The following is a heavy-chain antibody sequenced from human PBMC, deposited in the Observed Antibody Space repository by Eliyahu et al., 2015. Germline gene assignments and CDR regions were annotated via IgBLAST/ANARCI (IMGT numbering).Heavy chain of an antibody. CDR2: ISAYNGNT. V-gene: IGHV1-18*04. J-gene: IGHJ6*02. CDR1: GYTFTSYG. Sequence: QVQLVQSGAEVKKPGASVKVSCKASGYTFTSYGISWVRQAPGQGLEWMGWISAYNGNTNYAQKLQGRVTMTTDTSTSTAYMELRSLRSDDTAVYYCARRYSGSYPEYYYYYGMDVWGQGTTVTVSS. D-gene: IGHD1-26*01. CDR3: ARRYSGSYPEYYYYYGMDV.